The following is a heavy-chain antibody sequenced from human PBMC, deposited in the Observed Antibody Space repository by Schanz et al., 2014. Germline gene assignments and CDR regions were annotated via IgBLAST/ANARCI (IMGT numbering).Heavy chain of an antibody. CDR3: ARDPYGKNSGDFDY. Sequence: QVQLVQSGAEVKKPGASVKVSCKASGYTFIDYYMHWVRQAPGQGLEWVGWIDPNGGATNHAQMLQGRVTMPRDTSISTAYRELSGLTSDDTAVYFCARDPYGKNSGDFDYWGQGTLVTVSS. V-gene: IGHV1-2*02. J-gene: IGHJ4*02. D-gene: IGHD4-17*01. CDR2: IDPNGGAT. CDR1: GYTFIDYY.